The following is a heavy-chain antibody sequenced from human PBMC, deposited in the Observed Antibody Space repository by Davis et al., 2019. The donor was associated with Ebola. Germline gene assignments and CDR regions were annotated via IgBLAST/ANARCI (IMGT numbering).Heavy chain of an antibody. D-gene: IGHD7-27*01. CDR2: ISGSGGST. J-gene: IGHJ4*02. V-gene: IGHV3-23*01. CDR1: GFTFSSYA. Sequence: GESLKISCAASGFTFSSYAMSWVRQAPGKGLEWVSAISGSGGSTYYADSVKGRFTISRDNSKNTLYLQMNSLRAEDTAVYYCAREGNWGSRDDYWGQGTLVTVSS. CDR3: AREGNWGSRDDY.